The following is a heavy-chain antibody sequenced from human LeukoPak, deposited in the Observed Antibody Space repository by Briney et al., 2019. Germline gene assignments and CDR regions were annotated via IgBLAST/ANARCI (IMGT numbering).Heavy chain of an antibody. V-gene: IGHV4-4*07. CDR2: IYTSGST. CDR1: GGSISSYY. Sequence: PSETLSLTCTVSGGSISSYYWSWIRQPAGKGLEWIGRIYTSGSTNYNPSLKSRVTISVDTSKNQFSLKLSSVTAADTAVYYCARGRAIVVVPAASTHKKLYGMDVWGQGTTVTVYS. J-gene: IGHJ6*02. D-gene: IGHD2-2*01. CDR3: ARGRAIVVVPAASTHKKLYGMDV.